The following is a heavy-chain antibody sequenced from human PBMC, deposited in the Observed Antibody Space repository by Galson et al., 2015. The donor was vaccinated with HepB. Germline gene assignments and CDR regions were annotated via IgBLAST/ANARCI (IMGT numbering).Heavy chain of an antibody. CDR1: GYTFTRYY. Sequence: SVKVSCKASGYTFTRYYMHWVRQAPGQGLEWMGLINPNSGGTNYAQRFQGRVTMTRDTSISTAYLELSSLRSDDTAVYYCARDKGGNDYWGQGTLVTVSS. CDR2: INPNSGGT. J-gene: IGHJ4*02. CDR3: ARDKGGNDY. V-gene: IGHV1-2*02. D-gene: IGHD3-16*01.